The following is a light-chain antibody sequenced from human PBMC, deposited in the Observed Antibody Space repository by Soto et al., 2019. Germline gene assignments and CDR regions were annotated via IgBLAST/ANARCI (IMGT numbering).Light chain of an antibody. V-gene: IGLV2-14*01. CDR3: SSYTSSSTLVV. CDR2: DVS. CDR1: SSDVGGYNY. J-gene: IGLJ2*01. Sequence: QSVLTQPASVSGSPGQSTTISCTGTSSDVGGYNYVSWYQQHPGKAPKLMIYDVSNRPSGVSNRFSGSKSGNTASLTISGLQAEDEADYYCSSYTSSSTLVVFGGGTQLTVL.